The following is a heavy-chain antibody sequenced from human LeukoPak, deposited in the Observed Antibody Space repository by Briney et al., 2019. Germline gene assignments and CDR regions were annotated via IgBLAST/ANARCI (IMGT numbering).Heavy chain of an antibody. CDR3: ARDRGAMITRNDY. V-gene: IGHV1-18*04. CDR1: GYTFTSYY. Sequence: ASVKVSCKASGYTFTSYYMHWVRQAPGQGLEWMGWISAYNGNTNYAQKLQGRVTTTTDTSTSTAYMELRSLRSDDTAVYYCARDRGAMITRNDYWGQGTLVTVSS. CDR2: ISAYNGNT. D-gene: IGHD3-16*01. J-gene: IGHJ4*02.